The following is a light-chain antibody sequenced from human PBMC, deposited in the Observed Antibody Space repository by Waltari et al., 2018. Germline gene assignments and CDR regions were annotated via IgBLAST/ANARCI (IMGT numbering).Light chain of an antibody. J-gene: IGLJ3*02. CDR3: SSYTSSNTWV. Sequence: QSALTQPPSVSGSPGQSVTISCTGTSSAVGSYNRVSWYQQSPGTAPKHMIYEDSNRPSGVPDRFSGSKSGNTASLTISGLQAGDEADYYCSSYTSSNTWVFGGGTKLTVL. V-gene: IGLV2-18*02. CDR2: EDS. CDR1: SSAVGSYNR.